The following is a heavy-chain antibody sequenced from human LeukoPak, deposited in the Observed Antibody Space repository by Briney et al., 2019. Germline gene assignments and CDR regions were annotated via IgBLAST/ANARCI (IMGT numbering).Heavy chain of an antibody. J-gene: IGHJ5*02. Sequence: SQTLSLTCAISGGSVSSNSAAWNWVRQSPSRGLECLGRTYYRSKWYNDCALSVKSRITINPDTSKNQFSLQLSSVTPEDTAVYYCARQNNTYHHYNLGWFDPWGQGTLVTVSS. V-gene: IGHV6-1*01. CDR2: TYYRSKWYN. CDR3: ARQNNTYHHYNLGWFDP. CDR1: GGSVSSNSAA. D-gene: IGHD5-24*01.